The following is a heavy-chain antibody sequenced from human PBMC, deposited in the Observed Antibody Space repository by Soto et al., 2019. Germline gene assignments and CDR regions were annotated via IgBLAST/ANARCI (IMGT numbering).Heavy chain of an antibody. V-gene: IGHV3-30-3*01. CDR3: ARTPTVVPPRDYYYGMDV. Sequence: PVGSLRLSCAASGFTFSSYAMHWVRQAPGKGLGWVAVISYDGSNKYYADSVKGRFTISRDNSKNTLYLQMNSLRAEDTAVYYCARTPTVVPPRDYYYGMDVWGQGTTVTVSS. J-gene: IGHJ6*02. CDR2: ISYDGSNK. CDR1: GFTFSSYA. D-gene: IGHD4-17*01.